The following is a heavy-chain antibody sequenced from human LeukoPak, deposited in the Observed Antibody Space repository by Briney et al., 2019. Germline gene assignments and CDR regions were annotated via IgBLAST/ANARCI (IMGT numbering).Heavy chain of an antibody. CDR1: GYTFTSYG. CDR2: ISAYNGNT. CDR3: ARLSYSGSGFWYYYYGMDV. J-gene: IGHJ6*02. D-gene: IGHD1-26*01. Sequence: AAVKVSCKGAGYTFTSYGISWVRQAPGQGLEWMGGISAYNGNTNYAQKLQGRVTMTTDTSTSTAYMELRSLRSDDTAVYYCARLSYSGSGFWYYYYGMDVWGQGTTVTVSS. V-gene: IGHV1-18*01.